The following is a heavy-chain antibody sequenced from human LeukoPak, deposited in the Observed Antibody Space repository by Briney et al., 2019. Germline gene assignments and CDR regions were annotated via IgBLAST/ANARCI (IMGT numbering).Heavy chain of an antibody. Sequence: GGSLRLSCAASGLIFSSYSMNWVRQAPGKGLEWVSSISSSSYIYYADSVKGRFTISRDNAENSLYLQMNSLRAEDTAVYYCARIARFGEDYWGQGTLVTVSS. CDR1: GLIFSSYS. J-gene: IGHJ4*02. V-gene: IGHV3-21*01. CDR3: ARIARFGEDY. CDR2: ISSSSYI. D-gene: IGHD3-10*01.